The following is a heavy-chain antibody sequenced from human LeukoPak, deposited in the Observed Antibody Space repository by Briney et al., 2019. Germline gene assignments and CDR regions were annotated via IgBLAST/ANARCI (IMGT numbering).Heavy chain of an antibody. CDR1: GFTFSSYA. V-gene: IGHV3-23*01. J-gene: IGHJ4*02. CDR2: ISGSGGST. CDR3: AKGSQFLEWLLYFDY. Sequence: GGSLRLSCAASGFTFSSYAMSWVRQAPGKGLEWVSAISGSGGSTYYADSVKGRFTISRDNSKNTLYLQMNSLRAEDTAVYYCAKGSQFLEWLLYFDYWGQGTLVTVSS. D-gene: IGHD3-3*01.